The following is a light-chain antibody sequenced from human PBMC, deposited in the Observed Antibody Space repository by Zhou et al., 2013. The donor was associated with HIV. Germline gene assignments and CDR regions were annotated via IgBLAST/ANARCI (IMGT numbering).Light chain of an antibody. CDR1: QSVSSN. CDR2: DAS. V-gene: IGKV3-15*01. CDR3: QQYNNYLKGLT. J-gene: IGKJ4*01. Sequence: EIVMTQSPATLSVSPGERATLSCRASQSVSSNLAWYQQKPGQTPRLVIYDASTRATGVPARFSGSGSGTEFTLTISSMQSEDFAVYYCQQYNNYLKGLTFGGGTKVEIK.